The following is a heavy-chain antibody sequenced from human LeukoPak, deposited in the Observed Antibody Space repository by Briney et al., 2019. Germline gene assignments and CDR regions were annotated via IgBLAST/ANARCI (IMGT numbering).Heavy chain of an antibody. CDR2: ISAYNGNT. J-gene: IGHJ5*02. Sequence: ASVKVSCKASGYTFTSYGISWVRQAPGQGLEWMGWISAYNGNTNYAQKLQGRVTMTTDTSTSTAYMELRSLRSDDTAVYYCARLSGYYDSSGYYPNWFDPWGQGTLVTVSS. CDR3: ARLSGYYDSSGYYPNWFDP. V-gene: IGHV1-18*01. D-gene: IGHD3-22*01. CDR1: GYTFTSYG.